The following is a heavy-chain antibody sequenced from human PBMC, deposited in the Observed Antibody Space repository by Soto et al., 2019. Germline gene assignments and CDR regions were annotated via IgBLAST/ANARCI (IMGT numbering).Heavy chain of an antibody. V-gene: IGHV3-7*01. CDR1: GFTFSNYW. CDR3: ERGGTNLVVVPAGGY. D-gene: IGHD2-2*01. CDR2: IKQDGSEK. J-gene: IGHJ4*02. Sequence: EVQLVESGGGLVQPGGSLRLSCAASGFTFSNYWMNWVRQAPGKGLEWVANIKQDGSEKNYVDSVKGRFTNSRDNTKNPLYLQMNSLRAEDTAVYYCERGGTNLVVVPAGGYWGQGTLVTVSS.